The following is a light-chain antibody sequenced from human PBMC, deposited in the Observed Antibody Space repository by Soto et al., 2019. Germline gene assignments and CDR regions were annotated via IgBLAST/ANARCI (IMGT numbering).Light chain of an antibody. CDR1: SSNIGSNT. J-gene: IGLJ2*01. Sequence: QSVLTQPPSASGTPGQRVTISCSGSSSNIGSNTGNWYQQLPGTAPKLLTYSNIQRPSGGPDRFSGSKSGTSASQAISRLQSEDEAGYYCAAWDDSLEVVFCGGTKLTFL. CDR3: AAWDDSLEVV. V-gene: IGLV1-44*01. CDR2: SNI.